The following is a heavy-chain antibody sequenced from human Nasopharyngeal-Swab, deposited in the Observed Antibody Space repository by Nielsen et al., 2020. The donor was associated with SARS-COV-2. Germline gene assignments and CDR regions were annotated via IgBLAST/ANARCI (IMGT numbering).Heavy chain of an antibody. D-gene: IGHD3-3*01. CDR2: INPNSGGT. CDR3: AREKTRSVTIFGVVIA. J-gene: IGHJ4*02. Sequence: ASVKVSCKASGYTFTGYYMHWVRQAPGQGLEWMGWINPNSGGTNYAQKFQGRVTMTRDTSISTAYMELSRLRSDDTAVYYCAREKTRSVTIFGVVIAWGQGTLVTVFS. CDR1: GYTFTGYY. V-gene: IGHV1-2*02.